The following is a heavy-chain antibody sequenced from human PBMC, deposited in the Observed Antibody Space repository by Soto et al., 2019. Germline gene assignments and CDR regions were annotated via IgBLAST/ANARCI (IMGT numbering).Heavy chain of an antibody. Sequence: QVQLVESGGGVVQPGRSLRLSCAASGFTFSSYGMHWVRQAPGKGLEWVAVIWYDGSNKYYADSVKGRFTISRDNSKNTLYLQMNSRRAEDTAVYYCARDGTKFRSSWYSGFDPWGQGTLVTVSS. CDR2: IWYDGSNK. CDR1: GFTFSSYG. J-gene: IGHJ5*02. V-gene: IGHV3-33*01. CDR3: ARDGTKFRSSWYSGFDP. D-gene: IGHD6-13*01.